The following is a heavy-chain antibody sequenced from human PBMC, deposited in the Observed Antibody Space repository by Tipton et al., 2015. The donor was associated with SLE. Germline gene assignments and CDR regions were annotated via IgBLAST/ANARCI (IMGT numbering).Heavy chain of an antibody. J-gene: IGHJ2*01. D-gene: IGHD2-15*01. CDR2: IYSSGGT. V-gene: IGHV4-4*08. CDR1: GASIRRHY. Sequence: TLSLTCTVSGASIRRHYWAWIRQPPGKGLEWFGYIYSSGGTNYKPSLKSRVTISVDTSENQVSLKLNSVTAADTAVYYCARDKYCSGGSCFDWYLDLWGRGTLVTVSS. CDR3: ARDKYCSGGSCFDWYLDL.